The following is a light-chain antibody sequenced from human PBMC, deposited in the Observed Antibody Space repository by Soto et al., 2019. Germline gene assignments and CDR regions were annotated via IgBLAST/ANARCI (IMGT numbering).Light chain of an antibody. CDR3: QQYNNWPPTT. Sequence: EIVMTQSPATLSVSPGERATLSCRASQSVSSKLSCYQLKPGHASRLLICRASNRATGIPARFSGSGSGTEFTLTISSLQSEDFAVYYCQQYNNWPPTTFGQGTRLGIK. J-gene: IGKJ5*01. V-gene: IGKV3-15*01. CDR1: QSVSSK. CDR2: RAS.